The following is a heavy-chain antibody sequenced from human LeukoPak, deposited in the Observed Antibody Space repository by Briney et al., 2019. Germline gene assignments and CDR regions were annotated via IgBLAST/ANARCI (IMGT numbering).Heavy chain of an antibody. J-gene: IGHJ4*02. CDR2: ISSSGSTI. CDR3: ARDRDPYCSSTSCYTPDY. CDR1: GFTFSDYY. V-gene: IGHV3-11*01. Sequence: GGSLRLSCAASGFTFSDYYMSWIRQAPGKGLEWVSYISSSGSTIYYAASVKGRFTISRDNAKNPLYLQMNSLRAEDTAVYYCARDRDPYCSSTSCYTPDYWGQGTLVTVSS. D-gene: IGHD2-2*02.